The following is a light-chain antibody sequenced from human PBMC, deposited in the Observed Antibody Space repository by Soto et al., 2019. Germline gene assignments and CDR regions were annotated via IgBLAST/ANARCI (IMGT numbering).Light chain of an antibody. V-gene: IGKV1-5*03. CDR1: QTISSW. CDR2: KAS. J-gene: IGKJ1*01. Sequence: DIQMTQSPSTLSASLGDRVTITCRAGQTISSWLACYQHKPGRAPKLLIYKASTLKSGDPSRFSGSGSGTEFTLTISSLQPDDFATYYCQHYNSYSEAFGQGTKADIK. CDR3: QHYNSYSEA.